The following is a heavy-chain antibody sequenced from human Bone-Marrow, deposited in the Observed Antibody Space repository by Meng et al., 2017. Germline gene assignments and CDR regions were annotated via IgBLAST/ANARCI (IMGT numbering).Heavy chain of an antibody. Sequence: SLKISCAASGFTFDDYAMHWVRQAPGKGLEWVAGIRWNSGSIGYADSVKGRFTISRDNAKNSLYLQMNSLRAEDTAVYYCARGLNSGPFDYWGQGTLVTVSS. CDR3: ARGLNSGPFDY. D-gene: IGHD6-19*01. CDR1: GFTFDDYA. CDR2: IRWNSGSI. J-gene: IGHJ4*02. V-gene: IGHV3-9*01.